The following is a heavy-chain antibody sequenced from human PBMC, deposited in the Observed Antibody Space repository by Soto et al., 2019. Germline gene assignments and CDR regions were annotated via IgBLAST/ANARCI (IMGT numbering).Heavy chain of an antibody. CDR2: VSYSGST. CDR3: ARLLVGYSGYDRTGYFDY. D-gene: IGHD5-12*01. Sequence: PSETLSLTCTVSGGSISSYYWSWIRQPPGKGLEWIAYVSYSGSTNYNPSLKSRVTISVDTSKNQFSLKLSSVTAADTAVYYCARLLVGYSGYDRTGYFDYWGQGTLVTVSS. J-gene: IGHJ4*02. V-gene: IGHV4-59*01. CDR1: GGSISSYY.